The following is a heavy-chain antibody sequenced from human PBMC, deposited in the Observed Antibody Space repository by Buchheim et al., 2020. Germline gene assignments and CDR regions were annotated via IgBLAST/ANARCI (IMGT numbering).Heavy chain of an antibody. CDR1: GFTFSSYR. CDR2: ISSSSSTI. J-gene: IGHJ3*01. V-gene: IGHV3-48*01. Sequence: VQLVESGGGLVQPGGSLRLSCAASGFTFSSYRMNWVRQAPGKGLEWISYISSSSSTIYYADSVKGRFTISRDNSENSLYLQMNSLRREDTAMYYCATKRGYSYGDDAFDVWGQGT. D-gene: IGHD5-18*01. CDR3: ATKRGYSYGDDAFDV.